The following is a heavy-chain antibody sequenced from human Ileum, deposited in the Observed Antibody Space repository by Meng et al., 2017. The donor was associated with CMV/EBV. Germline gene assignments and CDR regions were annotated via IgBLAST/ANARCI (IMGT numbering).Heavy chain of an antibody. Sequence: SVKVSCQATGYTFTSYFIHWLRQPPGQGLEWMGIINPTDGTTHYAQKFQGRVTMSRDTSTSTVYMELSNLRSDDTAVYYCTREIMVRGIISGYFDYWGQGTLVTVSS. D-gene: IGHD3-10*01. J-gene: IGHJ4*02. CDR3: TREIMVRGIISGYFDY. CDR1: GYTFTSYF. V-gene: IGHV1-46*01. CDR2: INPTDGTT.